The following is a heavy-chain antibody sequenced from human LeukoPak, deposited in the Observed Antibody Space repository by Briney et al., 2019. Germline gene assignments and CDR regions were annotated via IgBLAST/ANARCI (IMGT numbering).Heavy chain of an antibody. CDR3: ASDYGDYVGTDAFDI. Sequence: GGSLRLSCAASGFTFSSYGVHWVRQAPGKGLEWVAVIWYDGSNKYYADSVKGRFTISRDNSKNTLYLQMNSLRAEDTAVYYCASDYGDYVGTDAFDIWGQGTMVTVSS. CDR1: GFTFSSYG. J-gene: IGHJ3*02. D-gene: IGHD4-17*01. V-gene: IGHV3-33*01. CDR2: IWYDGSNK.